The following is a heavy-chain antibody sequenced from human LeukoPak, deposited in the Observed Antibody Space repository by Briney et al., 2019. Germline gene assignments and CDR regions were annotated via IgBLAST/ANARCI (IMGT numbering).Heavy chain of an antibody. D-gene: IGHD5-12*01. Sequence: GGSLRLSCAASGFTFSSYGMHWVRQAPGKGLEWVAVISYDGSNKYYADSVKGRFTISRDNSKNTLYLQMNSPRAEDTAVYYCAKELHSGYDYFDYWGQGTLVTVSP. J-gene: IGHJ4*02. CDR2: ISYDGSNK. CDR1: GFTFSSYG. V-gene: IGHV3-30*18. CDR3: AKELHSGYDYFDY.